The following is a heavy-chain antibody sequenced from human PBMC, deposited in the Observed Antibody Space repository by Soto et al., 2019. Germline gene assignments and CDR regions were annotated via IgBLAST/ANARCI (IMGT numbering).Heavy chain of an antibody. CDR2: INSDGSST. J-gene: IGHJ6*02. CDR3: ARHRDAHMDV. Sequence: AGSLRLSCAASRFTFSNYWMHWVRQAPGKGLVWVSRINSDGSSTNYADSVKGRFTISRDSAKNTLYLQMNSLRAEDTAVYYCARHRDAHMDVWGQGTTVTVSS. V-gene: IGHV3-74*01. CDR1: RFTFSNYW.